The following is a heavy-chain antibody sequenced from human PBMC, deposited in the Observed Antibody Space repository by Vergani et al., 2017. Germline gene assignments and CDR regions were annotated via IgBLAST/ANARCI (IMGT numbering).Heavy chain of an antibody. J-gene: IGHJ3*02. D-gene: IGHD7-27*01. Sequence: QVQLQESGPGLVKPSETLSLTCTVSGGSISSYYWCWIRQPPGKGLEWFGYIYYSGSTNPNPSLKSRVTISVETSKNQFSLKLSSVTAADTAVYYCARTELGYGGDDACDIWGQGTMVTVSS. CDR2: IYYSGST. CDR1: GGSISSYY. V-gene: IGHV4-59*01. CDR3: ARTELGYGGDDACDI.